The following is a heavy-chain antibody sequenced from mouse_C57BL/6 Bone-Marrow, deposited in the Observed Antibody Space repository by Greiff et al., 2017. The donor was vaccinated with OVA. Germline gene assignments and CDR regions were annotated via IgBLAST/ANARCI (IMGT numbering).Heavy chain of an antibody. CDR1: GFTFSSYT. Sequence: EVNVVESGGGLVKPGGSLKLSCAASGFTFSSYTMSWVRQTPEKRLEWVATISGGGGNTYYPDSVKGRFTISRDNAKNTLYLQMSSLRSEDTALYYCASTSYAMDYWGQGTSVTVSS. V-gene: IGHV5-9*01. CDR3: ASTSYAMDY. J-gene: IGHJ4*01. CDR2: ISGGGGNT.